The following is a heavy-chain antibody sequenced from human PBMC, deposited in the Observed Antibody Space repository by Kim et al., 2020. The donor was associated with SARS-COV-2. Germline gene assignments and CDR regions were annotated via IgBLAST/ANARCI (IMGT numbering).Heavy chain of an antibody. J-gene: IGHJ4*02. V-gene: IGHV3-33*01. CDR2: IWLDGSKQ. CDR3: ARDKNTGYIDY. CDR1: GFTFSRSG. D-gene: IGHD2-8*02. Sequence: GGSLRLSCAASGFTFSRSGMHWVRQAPGKGLEWVAIIWLDGSKQYYAESVRGRFSISRDNSNNMLYLQMNSLRAEDTAVYYCARDKNTGYIDYWGQGTLV.